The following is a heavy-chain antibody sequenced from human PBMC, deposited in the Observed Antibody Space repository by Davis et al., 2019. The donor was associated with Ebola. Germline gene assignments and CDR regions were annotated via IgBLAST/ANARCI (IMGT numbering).Heavy chain of an antibody. CDR3: ARGGEDYGGWYFDL. D-gene: IGHD4-17*01. Sequence: GGSLRLSCAVSGFTIRSKYMSWIRQAPGKGLEWISSISKTGNTVFYADSVKGRFTISRDNAENSLYLQMNSLRAEDSAVYYCARGGEDYGGWYFDLWGRGTLVTVSS. CDR1: GFTIRSKY. J-gene: IGHJ2*01. V-gene: IGHV3-11*01. CDR2: ISKTGNTV.